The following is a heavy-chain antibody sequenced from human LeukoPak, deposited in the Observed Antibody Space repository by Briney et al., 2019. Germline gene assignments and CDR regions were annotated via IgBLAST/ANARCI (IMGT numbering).Heavy chain of an antibody. V-gene: IGHV3-74*01. D-gene: IGHD2-8*01. CDR2: IDSDGSST. CDR3: ASGDGVPESSAFDI. CDR1: GLTFSSYW. J-gene: IGHJ3*02. Sequence: GGSLRLSCAASGLTFSSYWMHWVRHAPGKGLVWVSRIDSDGSSTSYADSVKGRFTISRDNAKNTLYLQMNSLRAEDTAVYYCASGDGVPESSAFDIWGQGTMVTVSS.